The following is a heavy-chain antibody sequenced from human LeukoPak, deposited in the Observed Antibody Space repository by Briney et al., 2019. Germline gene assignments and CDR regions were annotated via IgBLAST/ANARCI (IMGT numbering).Heavy chain of an antibody. D-gene: IGHD3-3*01. CDR3: ARDASIFGPSYYFDF. J-gene: IGHJ4*02. Sequence: PSETLSLTCTVSGGSISSYYWSWIRQPAGKGLEWIGRICTSGSSNYNPSLKSRVTMSVDTSKNQFSLKMSSVTAADTAVYYCARDASIFGPSYYFDFWGQGTLVTVSS. V-gene: IGHV4-4*07. CDR1: GGSISSYY. CDR2: ICTSGSS.